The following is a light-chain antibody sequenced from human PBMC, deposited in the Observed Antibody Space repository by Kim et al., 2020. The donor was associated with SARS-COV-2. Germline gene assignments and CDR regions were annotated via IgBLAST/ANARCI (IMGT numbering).Light chain of an antibody. Sequence: SYELTQPHSVSVAPGKTARITCGGNNIGSKSVHWYQQKPGQAPVLVIYYDSDRPSGIPERFSGSNFGNTATLTISRVEAGDEADYYCQVWDSSSDHRVFG. J-gene: IGLJ3*02. CDR1: NIGSKS. CDR2: YDS. CDR3: QVWDSSSDHRV. V-gene: IGLV3-21*04.